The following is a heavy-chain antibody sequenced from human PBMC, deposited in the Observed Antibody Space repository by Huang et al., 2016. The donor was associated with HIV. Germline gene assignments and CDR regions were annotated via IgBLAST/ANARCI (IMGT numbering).Heavy chain of an antibody. D-gene: IGHD3-10*01. V-gene: IGHV1-46*01. CDR1: GYTFTTYH. CDR2: INPSGAST. Sequence: QVQLVQSGAEVKKPGASVKISCKASGYTFTTYHMHWVRQAPGQGLEWMGMINPSGASTRYAQTFQGRVTMTSGTSTSTVYMELSSLTPEDTAVYYCARALLLFGLGSPLDFWGQGSLVTVSS. J-gene: IGHJ4*02. CDR3: ARALLLFGLGSPLDF.